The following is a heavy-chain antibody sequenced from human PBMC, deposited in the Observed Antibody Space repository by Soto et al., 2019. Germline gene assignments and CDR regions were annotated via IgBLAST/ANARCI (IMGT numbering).Heavy chain of an antibody. Sequence: EVQLVESGGGLIQPGGSLRLSCAASGFSVSTNYMTWVRQAPGKGLEWVSVIYSGGSTYYADSVKGRFTISRDNSKNTLHLQMNSLSDGDTAVDYCARGSGSLYYFDFWGRGTLVTVSS. CDR2: IYSGGST. V-gene: IGHV3-53*01. CDR3: ARGSGSLYYFDF. CDR1: GFSVSTNY. D-gene: IGHD1-26*01. J-gene: IGHJ4*02.